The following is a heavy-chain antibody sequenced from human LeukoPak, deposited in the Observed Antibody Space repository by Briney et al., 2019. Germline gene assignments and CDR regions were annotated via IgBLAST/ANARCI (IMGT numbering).Heavy chain of an antibody. Sequence: ASVKVSCKASGYTFTSYYMHWVRQAPGQGLEWMGIINPSGGSTSYAQKFQGRVTMTRDMSTSTVYMELSSLRSEDTAVYYCARGRHYYDSSGYSHHYFDYWGQGTLVTVSS. CDR1: GYTFTSYY. V-gene: IGHV1-46*01. D-gene: IGHD3-22*01. CDR2: INPSGGST. J-gene: IGHJ4*02. CDR3: ARGRHYYDSSGYSHHYFDY.